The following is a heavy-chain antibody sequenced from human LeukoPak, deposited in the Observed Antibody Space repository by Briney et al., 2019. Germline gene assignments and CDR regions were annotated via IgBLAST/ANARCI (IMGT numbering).Heavy chain of an antibody. CDR3: ARETYDSSGDDAFDI. CDR1: GFTFSSYW. Sequence: GRSLRLSCAASGFTFSSYWMSWVRQAPGKGLEWVANIKQDGSEKYYVDSVKGRFTISRDNAKNSLYLQMNSLRAEDTAVYYCARETYDSSGDDAFDIWGQGTMVTVSS. V-gene: IGHV3-7*01. J-gene: IGHJ3*02. CDR2: IKQDGSEK. D-gene: IGHD3-22*01.